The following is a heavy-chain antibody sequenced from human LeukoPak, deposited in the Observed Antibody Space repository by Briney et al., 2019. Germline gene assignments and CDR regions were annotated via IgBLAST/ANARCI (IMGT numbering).Heavy chain of an antibody. D-gene: IGHD1-26*01. CDR1: GYTFTSYG. Sequence: GASVKVSCKASGYTFTSYGISWVRQAPGQGLEWMGWISAYNGNTNYARKLQGRVTMTTDTSTSTAYMGLRSLRSDDTAVYYCASLRLLSGSYWEWFDPWGQGTLVTVSS. CDR2: ISAYNGNT. V-gene: IGHV1-18*04. J-gene: IGHJ5*02. CDR3: ASLRLLSGSYWEWFDP.